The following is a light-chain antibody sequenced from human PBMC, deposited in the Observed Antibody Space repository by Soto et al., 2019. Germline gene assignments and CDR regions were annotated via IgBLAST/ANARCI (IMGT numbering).Light chain of an antibody. Sequence: DIQLTQSPSFLSASVGDRVTITCRASQGISSYLAWYQQKPGTAPKLLIYAASTLQSGVPSRFSGSGSETEFTLTFSSLQPEDFATYYCQQLNSYPITLGQGTRLEIK. CDR3: QQLNSYPIT. CDR2: AAS. CDR1: QGISSY. J-gene: IGKJ5*01. V-gene: IGKV1-9*01.